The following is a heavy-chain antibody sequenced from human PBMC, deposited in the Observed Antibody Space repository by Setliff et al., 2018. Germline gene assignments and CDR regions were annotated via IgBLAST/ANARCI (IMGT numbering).Heavy chain of an antibody. CDR1: GYSISSGHF. CDR2: IFHSGST. V-gene: IGHV4-38-2*01. D-gene: IGHD3-22*01. CDR3: ARTRDDPYYYDSRDYYYDAFDM. Sequence: SSETLSLTCGVSGYSISSGHFWGWIRQPPGKGLEWLGNIFHSGSTDYNPTLNSRVTMSVDTSKNQVVLTMTNMEPADTGTYYCARTRDDPYYYDSRDYYYDAFDMWGQGTLVTVSS. J-gene: IGHJ3*02.